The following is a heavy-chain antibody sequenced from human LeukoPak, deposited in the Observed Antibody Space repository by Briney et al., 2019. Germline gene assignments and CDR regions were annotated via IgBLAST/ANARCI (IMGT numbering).Heavy chain of an antibody. CDR1: GFTFSSYG. Sequence: GGSLRLSCAASGFTFSSYGMHWVRQAPGKGLEWVAFIRYDGSNKYYADSVKGRFTISRDNSKNTLYLQMNSLGSEDTAVYFCAKGDYGGNSHTFDIWGQGTLVTVSS. J-gene: IGHJ3*02. CDR3: AKGDYGGNSHTFDI. CDR2: IRYDGSNK. V-gene: IGHV3-30*02. D-gene: IGHD4-23*01.